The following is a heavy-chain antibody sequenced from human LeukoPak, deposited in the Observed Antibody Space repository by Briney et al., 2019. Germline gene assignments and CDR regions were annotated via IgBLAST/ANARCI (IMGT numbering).Heavy chain of an antibody. Sequence: ASVKVSCKASGYTFTSYYMHWVRQAPGQGLEWMGIINPSGGSTSYAQKFQGRVTMTRDMSTSTVYMELSSLRSEDTAVYYCARGNSVEDTAWWFDPWGQGTLVTVSS. CDR3: ARGNSVEDTAWWFDP. J-gene: IGHJ5*02. CDR1: GYTFTSYY. D-gene: IGHD4-23*01. CDR2: INPSGGST. V-gene: IGHV1-46*01.